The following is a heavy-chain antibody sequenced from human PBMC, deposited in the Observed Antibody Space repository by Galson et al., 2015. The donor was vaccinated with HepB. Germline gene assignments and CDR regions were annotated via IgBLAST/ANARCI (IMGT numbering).Heavy chain of an antibody. Sequence: QSGAEVKKPGESLKISCTASGYRFTSYWIVWVRQMPGKGLEWMGLIYPGDSDTKYSPSFQGQVSISADTSINTAYLQWNNLKASDTAMYYCARQDDRSGYSIDGLDFWGQGTMVTVSS. D-gene: IGHD3-22*01. CDR1: GYRFTSYW. CDR3: ARQDDRSGYSIDGLDF. CDR2: IYPGDSDT. J-gene: IGHJ3*01. V-gene: IGHV5-51*01.